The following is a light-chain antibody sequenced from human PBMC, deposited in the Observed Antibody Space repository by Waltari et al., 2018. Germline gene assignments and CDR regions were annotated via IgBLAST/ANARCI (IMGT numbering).Light chain of an antibody. Sequence: QSALTQPASVSGSPGQSITISCTGSSRDVGADDSVSWYEDHPGQAPKVIIYDVNKRPSGVSDRFSGSKSGNTASLTISGLQAEDEATFYCSSQSTKNGVIFGGGTKVTVL. CDR3: SSQSTKNGVI. CDR2: DVN. J-gene: IGLJ2*01. V-gene: IGLV2-14*03. CDR1: SRDVGADDS.